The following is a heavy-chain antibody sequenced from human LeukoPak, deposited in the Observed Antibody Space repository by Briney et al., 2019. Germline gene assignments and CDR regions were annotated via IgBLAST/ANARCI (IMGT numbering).Heavy chain of an antibody. J-gene: IGHJ5*01. CDR3: ARSDGFSGYSSLGDS. Sequence: GASVKVSCKASGYTFTGYYMHWVRQAPGQGLEWMGWINPNSVGTNYAQKFQGRVTMTRDTSISTAYMELSRLRSDDTAVYYCARSDGFSGYSSLGDSWGQGTLVTVSS. CDR1: GYTFTGYY. D-gene: IGHD3-22*01. CDR2: INPNSVGT. V-gene: IGHV1-2*02.